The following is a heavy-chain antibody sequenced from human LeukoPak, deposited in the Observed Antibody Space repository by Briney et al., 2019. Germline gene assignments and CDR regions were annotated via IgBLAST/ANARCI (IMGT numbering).Heavy chain of an antibody. CDR2: IYYKGST. J-gene: IGHJ5*02. CDR1: GGSISSYY. V-gene: IGHV4-59*01. D-gene: IGHD6-13*01. Sequence: SATLSLTCTISGGSISSYYWRWIRPPPGKGLEWIGYIYYKGSTNYNPSLKRRVTISVDTSKHQFSLKVSSVTAADTAVYYCARVETIAAAGNGADWFDPWGQGTLVTVSS. CDR3: ARVETIAAAGNGADWFDP.